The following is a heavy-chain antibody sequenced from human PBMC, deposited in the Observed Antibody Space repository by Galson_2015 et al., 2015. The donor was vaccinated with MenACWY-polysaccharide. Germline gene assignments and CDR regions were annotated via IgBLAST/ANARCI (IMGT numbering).Heavy chain of an antibody. J-gene: IGHJ4*02. Sequence: SLRLSCAASGFTFSTYGMHWFRQTPGKGLEWVAVISHDGSNRFYADSVKGRFTISRDYSKNTLYLQMNSLRAEGTAVYYCAKELRGYSYGDYWGQGTLVTVSS. CDR3: AKELRGYSYGDY. D-gene: IGHD5-18*01. CDR1: GFTFSTYG. CDR2: ISHDGSNR. V-gene: IGHV3-30*18.